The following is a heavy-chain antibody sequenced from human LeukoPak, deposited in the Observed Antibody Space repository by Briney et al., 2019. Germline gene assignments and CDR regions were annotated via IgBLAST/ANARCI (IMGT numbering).Heavy chain of an antibody. V-gene: IGHV3-48*01. CDR3: TRSGSGWYVDNWFDS. D-gene: IGHD6-19*01. Sequence: PGGSLRLSCAASGFTFSSYSMIWVRQAPGKGLEWVSYISSSSSTIYYADSMKGRFTISRDNAKNSLYLQMNSLRAEDTAVYYCTRSGSGWYVDNWFDSWGQGTLVTVSS. CDR2: ISSSSSTI. J-gene: IGHJ5*01. CDR1: GFTFSSYS.